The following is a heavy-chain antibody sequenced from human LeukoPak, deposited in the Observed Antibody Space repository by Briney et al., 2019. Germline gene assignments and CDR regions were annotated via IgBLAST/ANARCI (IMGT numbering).Heavy chain of an antibody. D-gene: IGHD6-19*01. CDR3: AKVGAVALTFDY. CDR2: IRYDGSNK. J-gene: IGHJ4*02. CDR1: EFMFSNYW. V-gene: IGHV3-30*02. Sequence: GGSLRLPCAASEFMFSNYWMTWVRQAPGKGLEWVAFIRYDGSNKYYADSVKGRFTISRDNSKNTLYLQMNSLRAEDTAVYYCAKVGAVALTFDYWGQGTLVTVSS.